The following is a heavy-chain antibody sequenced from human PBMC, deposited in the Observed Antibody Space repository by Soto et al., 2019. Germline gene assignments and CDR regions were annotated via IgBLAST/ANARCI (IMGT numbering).Heavy chain of an antibody. CDR3: ARTNDPKGAYYYYYGMDV. CDR2: IIPIFGTA. D-gene: IGHD2-8*01. CDR1: GGTFSSYA. J-gene: IGHJ6*02. V-gene: IGHV1-69*01. Sequence: VQLVESGAEVKKPGSSVKVSCKASGGTFSSYAISWVRQAPGQGLEWMGGIIPIFGTANYAQKFQGRVTITADESTSTAYMELSSLRSEDTAVYYCARTNDPKGAYYYYYGMDVWGQGTTVTVSS.